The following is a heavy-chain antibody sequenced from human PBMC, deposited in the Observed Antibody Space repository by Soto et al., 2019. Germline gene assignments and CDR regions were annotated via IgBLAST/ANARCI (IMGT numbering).Heavy chain of an antibody. D-gene: IGHD2-2*01. CDR1: GGSISSYY. Sequence: PSETLSLTCTVSGGSISSYYWSWIRQPPGKGLEWIGYIYYSGSTNYNPSLKSRVTISVDTSKSQVSLKLSSVTAADTAVYYCAREGVPAARWFDPWGQGTLVTVSS. CDR3: AREGVPAARWFDP. CDR2: IYYSGST. V-gene: IGHV4-59*01. J-gene: IGHJ5*02.